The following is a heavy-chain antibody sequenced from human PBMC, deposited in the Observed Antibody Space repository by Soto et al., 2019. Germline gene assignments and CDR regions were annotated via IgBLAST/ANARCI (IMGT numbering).Heavy chain of an antibody. Sequence: ETLSLTCTVSGVSTSSTSYYWGWIRQPPGKTLEWIGSTYYSGGAHYNPSLKSRVTISVDMFQNQFSLRLSSVTAADTAVYYCARRRYSSSWGFAFDIWGQGTMVTVSS. CDR1: GVSTSSTSYY. D-gene: IGHD6-13*01. CDR2: TYYSGGA. V-gene: IGHV4-39*01. J-gene: IGHJ3*02. CDR3: ARRRYSSSWGFAFDI.